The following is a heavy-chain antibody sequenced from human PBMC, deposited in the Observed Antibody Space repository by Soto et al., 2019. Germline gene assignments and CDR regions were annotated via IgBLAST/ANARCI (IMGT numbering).Heavy chain of an antibody. J-gene: IGHJ6*02. CDR2: IYSGGYT. CDR3: ARGGGELDV. Sequence: EVQLMESGGNLVQPGGSLRLSCAASGFTVSDNYMNWVRQPPGKGLEWVSIIYSGGYTYYADSVKGRFTISRHNSENTLYLLMDSLTSDDTAVYYCARGGGELDVWGQGTTVIVSS. D-gene: IGHD3-16*01. V-gene: IGHV3-53*04. CDR1: GFTVSDNY.